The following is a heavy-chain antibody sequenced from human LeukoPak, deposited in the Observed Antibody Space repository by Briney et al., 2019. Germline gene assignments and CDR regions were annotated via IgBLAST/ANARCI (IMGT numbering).Heavy chain of an antibody. J-gene: IGHJ5*01. Sequence: QSGGSLRLSCAASGFTFSIYSMTWVRQTPGKGPEWVSYISDSSSAIYYADSVEGRFTISRDNDKNSLYLQMNSLRVDDTAVYYCARGYGTSWFYSWGQGTLVTVSS. V-gene: IGHV3-48*04. D-gene: IGHD6-13*01. CDR1: GFTFSIYS. CDR3: ARGYGTSWFYS. CDR2: ISDSSSAI.